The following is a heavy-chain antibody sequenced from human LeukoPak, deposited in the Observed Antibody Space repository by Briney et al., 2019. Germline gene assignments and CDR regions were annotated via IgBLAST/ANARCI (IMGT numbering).Heavy chain of an antibody. Sequence: GASVKVSCKASGYTFTSYDINWVRQATRQGLEWMGWMNPNSGNTGYAQKFQGRVTMTRNTSISTAYMELSSLRSEDTAVYYCARIGDCSGGSCFDYWGQGTLVTVSS. J-gene: IGHJ4*02. CDR2: MNPNSGNT. CDR1: GYTFTSYD. V-gene: IGHV1-8*01. D-gene: IGHD2-15*01. CDR3: ARIGDCSGGSCFDY.